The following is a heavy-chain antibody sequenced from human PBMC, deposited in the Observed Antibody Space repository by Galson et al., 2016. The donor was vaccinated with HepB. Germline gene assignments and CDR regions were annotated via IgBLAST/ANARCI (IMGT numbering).Heavy chain of an antibody. J-gene: IGHJ4*02. CDR3: ARLAAAGDYFDY. CDR2: INPSGGST. V-gene: IGHV1-46*01. D-gene: IGHD6-13*01. Sequence: ASGYTLTSYYMHWVRQAPGQGLEWMGIINPSGGSTSYAQKFQGRVTMTRDTSTSTVYMELSSLRSEDTAVYYCARLAAAGDYFDYWGQGTLVTVSS. CDR1: GYTLTSYY.